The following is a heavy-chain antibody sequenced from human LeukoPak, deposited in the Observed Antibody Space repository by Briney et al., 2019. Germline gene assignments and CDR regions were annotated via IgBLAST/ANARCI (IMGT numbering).Heavy chain of an antibody. J-gene: IGHJ5*02. D-gene: IGHD2-15*01. Sequence: TGGSLRLSCAASGFTFSSYGMSWVRQAPGKGLEWVSAISGSGGSTYYADSVKGRFTISRDNSKNTLYLQMNSLRAEDTAVYYCAKDGEDIVVVVAATLGWFDPWGQGTLVTVSS. V-gene: IGHV3-23*01. CDR3: AKDGEDIVVVVAATLGWFDP. CDR1: GFTFSSYG. CDR2: ISGSGGST.